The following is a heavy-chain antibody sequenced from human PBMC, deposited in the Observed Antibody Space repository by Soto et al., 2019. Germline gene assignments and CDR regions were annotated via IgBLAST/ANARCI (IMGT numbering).Heavy chain of an antibody. Sequence: ASVKVSCKASGYTFTSYGISWLRQAPGQGLEWMGWISTYHGNTNYVQKFQGRVTMTTDTSTSTAYTELRSLRSDDTAVYYCARDDEDYYGSGSPPHWFDPWGQGTPVTVSS. J-gene: IGHJ5*02. D-gene: IGHD3-10*01. V-gene: IGHV1-18*01. CDR1: GYTFTSYG. CDR3: ARDDEDYYGSGSPPHWFDP. CDR2: ISTYHGNT.